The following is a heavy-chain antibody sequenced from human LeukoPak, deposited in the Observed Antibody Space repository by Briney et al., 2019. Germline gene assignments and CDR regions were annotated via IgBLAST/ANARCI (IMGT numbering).Heavy chain of an antibody. J-gene: IGHJ4*02. CDR2: ISSSSSPI. CDR1: GFTFSSYS. Sequence: AGGSLRLSCAASGFTFSSYSMNWVRQAPGKGLEWVSYISSSSSPIYYADSVKGRFTISRDNAKNSLYLQMNSLRDDDTAVYYCARDPGDYWGQGTLVTVSS. V-gene: IGHV3-48*02. D-gene: IGHD3-10*01. CDR3: ARDPGDY.